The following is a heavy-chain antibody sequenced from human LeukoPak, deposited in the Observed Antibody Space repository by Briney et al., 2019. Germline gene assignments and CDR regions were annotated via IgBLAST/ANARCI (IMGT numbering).Heavy chain of an antibody. CDR1: GFTVSSNY. V-gene: IGHV3-66*02. Sequence: GGSLRLSCAASGFTVSSNYMSWVRQAPGKGLEWVSVIYSGGSTYYADSVKGRFTISSDNSKNTLYLQMNSLRAEDMAVYYCARDRGPGMTSDAFDIWGQGTMVTVSS. CDR3: ARDRGPGMTSDAFDI. D-gene: IGHD3-10*01. J-gene: IGHJ3*02. CDR2: IYSGGST.